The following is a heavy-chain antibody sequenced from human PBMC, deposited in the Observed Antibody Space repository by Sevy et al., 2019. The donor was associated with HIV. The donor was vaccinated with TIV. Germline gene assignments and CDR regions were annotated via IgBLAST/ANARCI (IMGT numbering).Heavy chain of an antibody. V-gene: IGHV1-69*13. CDR2: IIPIFGTA. CDR3: AGSSSPEGAGYYGMDV. CDR1: GGTFSSYA. Sequence: ASVKVSCKVSGGTFSSYAISWVRQAPGQGLEWMGGIIPIFGTANYAQMFQGRVTITADESTSTAYMELSSLRSEDTAVYYCAGSSSPEGAGYYGMDVWGQGTTVTVSS. J-gene: IGHJ6*02. D-gene: IGHD6-6*01.